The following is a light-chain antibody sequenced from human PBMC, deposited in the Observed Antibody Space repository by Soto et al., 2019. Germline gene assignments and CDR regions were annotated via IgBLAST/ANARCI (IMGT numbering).Light chain of an antibody. CDR2: AAS. J-gene: IGKJ1*01. Sequence: DIQMTQSPSSLSASVGDRVTITCRASQSISSYLNWYQQKPGKAPKLLIYAASSLQSGVPSRFSGSGSGTDFTLTISSLQPEDVATYYCQQSYRTSWTFGHGTKVDIK. CDR3: QQSYRTSWT. CDR1: QSISSY. V-gene: IGKV1-39*01.